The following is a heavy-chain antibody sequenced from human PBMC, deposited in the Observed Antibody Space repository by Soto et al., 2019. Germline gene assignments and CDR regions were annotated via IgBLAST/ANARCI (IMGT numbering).Heavy chain of an antibody. CDR1: GYTFISFS. CDR3: ARGRGYSVGSNGVDV. Sequence: QVQLVQSGAQVKTPGASVKVSCKASGYTFISFSIHWLLQAPGQRPEWMGWITAGNDNTYFSQKFQGRVTITRDTSANTVYMEVSSLRSEDTAVYYCARGRGYSVGSNGVDVWGQGTTVSVSS. CDR2: ITAGNDNT. D-gene: IGHD5-18*01. J-gene: IGHJ6*02. V-gene: IGHV1-3*01.